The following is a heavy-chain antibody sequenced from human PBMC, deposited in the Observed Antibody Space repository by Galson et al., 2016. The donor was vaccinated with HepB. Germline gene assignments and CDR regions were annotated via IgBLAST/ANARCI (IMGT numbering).Heavy chain of an antibody. Sequence: QSGAEVKKPGASVKVSGKASGYIFTSYGITWVRRAPGQGLEWMGWVSADNGSRNYAQNFQDRATMTADTSTTTSYMELRSLRSDDTAVCYCPRRGLYNWLDPWGQGTQVTVSS. V-gene: IGHV1-18*01. CDR3: PRRGLYNWLDP. D-gene: IGHD3-16*01. J-gene: IGHJ5*01. CDR2: VSADNGSR. CDR1: GYIFTSYG.